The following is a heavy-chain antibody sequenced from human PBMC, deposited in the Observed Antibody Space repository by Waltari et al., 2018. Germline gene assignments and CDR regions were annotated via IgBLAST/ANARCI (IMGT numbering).Heavy chain of an antibody. CDR2: IRSKANSYAT. J-gene: IGHJ4*02. CDR3: TASVPNGVVPIAMAY. D-gene: IGHD2-2*01. V-gene: IGHV3-73*01. Sequence: EVQLVESGGGLVQPGGSLKLSCAASGFTFSDSAIHWVRQASGKGLEWVGRIRSKANSYATVYDASVKGRLTISRDDSKNTAYLQMNSLKSGDTAVYYCTASVPNGVVPIAMAYWGQGALVTVSS. CDR1: GFTFSDSA.